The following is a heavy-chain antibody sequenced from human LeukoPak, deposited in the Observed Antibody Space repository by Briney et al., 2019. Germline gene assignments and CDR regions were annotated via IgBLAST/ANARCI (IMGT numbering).Heavy chain of an antibody. CDR2: IYHSGST. Sequence: SETLSLTCTVSGGSISSYYWSWIRQPPGKGLEWIGYIYHSGSTYYNPSLKSRVTISVDRSKNQFSLKLSSVTAADTAVYYCARDAYYYGSGSLYWGQGTLVTVSS. CDR1: GGSISSYY. J-gene: IGHJ4*02. V-gene: IGHV4-59*12. D-gene: IGHD3-10*01. CDR3: ARDAYYYGSGSLY.